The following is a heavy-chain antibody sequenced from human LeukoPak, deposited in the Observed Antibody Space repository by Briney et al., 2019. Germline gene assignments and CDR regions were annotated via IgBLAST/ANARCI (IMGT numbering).Heavy chain of an antibody. D-gene: IGHD3-10*01. CDR1: GGSFSGYY. J-gene: IGHJ4*02. V-gene: IGHV4-34*01. CDR2: INHSGST. Sequence: KPSETLSLTCAVYGGSFSGYYWSWIRQPPGKGLEWIGEINHSGSTNYNPSLKSRVTISVDTSKNQFSLKLSSVTAADTAVYYCARDVYAVRGVIIYFDYWGQGTLVTVSS. CDR3: ARDVYAVRGVIIYFDY.